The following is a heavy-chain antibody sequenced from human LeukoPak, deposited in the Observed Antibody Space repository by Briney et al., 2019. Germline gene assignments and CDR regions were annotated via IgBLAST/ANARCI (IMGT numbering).Heavy chain of an antibody. D-gene: IGHD6-6*01. CDR2: ISSSGSTI. Sequence: GGSLRLSCAASGFTFSSYEMNWVRQAPGKGLEWVSYISSSGSTIYYADSVKGRFTISRDNAKNSLYLQMNSLRAEDTAVYYCAREYSSSSAKNWGQGTLVTVSS. J-gene: IGHJ4*02. CDR1: GFTFSSYE. CDR3: AREYSSSSAKN. V-gene: IGHV3-48*03.